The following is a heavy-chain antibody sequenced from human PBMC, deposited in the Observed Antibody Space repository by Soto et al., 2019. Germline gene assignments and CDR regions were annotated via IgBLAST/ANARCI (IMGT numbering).Heavy chain of an antibody. CDR3: ARAQQQLVLRPTLGYYFEY. CDR1: GFTFSTYA. CDR2: VSASGLNT. J-gene: IGHJ4*02. Sequence: GGSLRLSCAASGFTFSTYAMAWVRQAPGKGLEWVSGVSASGLNTDYADPVKGRFYISRDNSKNTLYLQMNSLRAEDTAVYYCARAQQQLVLRPTLGYYFEYWGQGTLVTVSS. V-gene: IGHV3-23*01. D-gene: IGHD6-13*01.